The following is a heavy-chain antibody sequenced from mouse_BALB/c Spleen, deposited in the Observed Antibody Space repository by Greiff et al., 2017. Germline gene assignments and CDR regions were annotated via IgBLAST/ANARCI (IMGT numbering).Heavy chain of an antibody. V-gene: IGHV14-1*02. D-gene: IGHD2-14*01. Sequence: EVKLMESGAELVRPGALVKLSCKASGFNIKDYYMHWVKQRPEQGLEWIGWIDPENGNTIYDPKFQGKASITADTSSNTAYLQLSSLTSEDTAVYYCARGGYYRYDGFAYWGQGTLVTVSA. CDR3: ARGGYYRYDGFAY. CDR1: GFNIKDYY. J-gene: IGHJ3*01. CDR2: IDPENGNT.